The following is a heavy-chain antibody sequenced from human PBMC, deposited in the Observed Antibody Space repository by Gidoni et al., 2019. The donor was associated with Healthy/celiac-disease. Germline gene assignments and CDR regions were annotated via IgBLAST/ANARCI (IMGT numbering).Heavy chain of an antibody. D-gene: IGHD4-17*01. CDR3: TTRGLRQKWFSFDY. CDR1: GFTFSTAW. Sequence: EVQLVESGGGLVKPGGSLRLSCAASGFTFSTAWMSWVRQAPGKGLEWVGRIKSKTDGGTTDYAAPVKGRFTISRDDSKNTLYLQMNSLKTEDTAVYYCTTRGLRQKWFSFDYWGQGTLVTVSS. CDR2: IKSKTDGGTT. V-gene: IGHV3-15*01. J-gene: IGHJ4*02.